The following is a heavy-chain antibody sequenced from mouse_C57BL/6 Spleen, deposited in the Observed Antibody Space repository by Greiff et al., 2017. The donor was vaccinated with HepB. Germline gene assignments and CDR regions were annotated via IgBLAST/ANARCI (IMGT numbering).Heavy chain of an antibody. CDR1: GYTFTSYW. CDR3: VRVLFYAMDY. Sequence: HVQLQQPGAELVRPGSSVKLSCKASGYTFTSYWMHWVKQRPIQGLEWIGNINPSDSETHYNQKFKDKATLTVDKSSSTAYMQLSSLTSEDSAVYYCVRVLFYAMDYWGQGTSVTVST. CDR2: INPSDSET. V-gene: IGHV1-52*01. J-gene: IGHJ4*01.